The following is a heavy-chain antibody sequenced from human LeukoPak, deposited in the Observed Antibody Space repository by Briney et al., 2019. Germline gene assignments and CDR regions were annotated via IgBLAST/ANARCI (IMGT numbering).Heavy chain of an antibody. V-gene: IGHV3-21*01. J-gene: IGHJ4*02. CDR1: GFTFSSYS. D-gene: IGHD2-15*01. CDR2: ISSSSSYI. Sequence: KSGGSLRLSCAASGFTFSSYSMNWVRQAPGKGLEWVSSISSSSSYIYYADSVKGRFTISRDNAKNSLYLQMNSLRAEDTAVYYCARSEYCSGGSCPIDYWGQGTLVTVSS. CDR3: ARSEYCSGGSCPIDY.